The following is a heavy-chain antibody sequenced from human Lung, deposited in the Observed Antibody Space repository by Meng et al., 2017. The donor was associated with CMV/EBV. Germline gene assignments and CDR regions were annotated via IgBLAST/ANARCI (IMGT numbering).Heavy chain of an antibody. V-gene: IGHV4-4*02. CDR3: ARTRFFDWLLYPFEY. J-gene: IGHJ4*02. CDR2: IYHSGST. Sequence: SETLSLXCAVSGGSISSSNLWTWVRQVPGKGLEWIGEIYHSGSTNYNPSLKSRVTISVDKFKNQFSLKLGSVTAADTAVYYCARTRFFDWLLYPFEYWGQGTXVTVGS. CDR1: GGSISSSNL. D-gene: IGHD3-9*01.